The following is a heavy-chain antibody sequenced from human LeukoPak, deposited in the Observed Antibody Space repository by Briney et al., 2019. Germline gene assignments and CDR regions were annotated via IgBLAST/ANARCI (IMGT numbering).Heavy chain of an antibody. CDR1: GFTFSSYA. CDR2: ISGSGGST. V-gene: IGHV3-23*01. Sequence: PGGSLRLSCAASGFTFSSYAMSWVRQAPGKGLEWVSAISGSGGSTYYADSVNGRFTISRDNSKNTLYLQMNSLRAEDKAVYYCAKAPSRDGYNHLDYRGQGTLVTVSS. CDR3: AKAPSRDGYNHLDY. J-gene: IGHJ4*02. D-gene: IGHD5-24*01.